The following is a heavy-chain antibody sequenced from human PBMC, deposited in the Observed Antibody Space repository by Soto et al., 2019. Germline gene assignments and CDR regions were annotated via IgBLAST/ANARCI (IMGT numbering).Heavy chain of an antibody. D-gene: IGHD2-21*01. V-gene: IGHV3-7*01. J-gene: IGHJ3*02. CDR3: ARPYCGGDLCWRDAFDI. Sequence: GGSLRLSCAASGFTFSSYWMSWVRQAPGKGLEWVANIKQDGSEKYYVDSVKGRFTISRDNAKNSLYLQMNSLRAEDTAVYYCARPYCGGDLCWRDAFDIWGQGTMVTVSS. CDR1: GFTFSSYW. CDR2: IKQDGSEK.